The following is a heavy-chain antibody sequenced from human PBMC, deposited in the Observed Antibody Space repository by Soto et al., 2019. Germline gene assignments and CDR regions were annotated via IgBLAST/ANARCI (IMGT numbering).Heavy chain of an antibody. Sequence: QVQLVQSGAEVKKPGSSVKVSCKASGGTFSSYTITWVRQAPGQGLEWLGRIIPIFGVTNYAQKFQDRVTITANKSTTAAYMELRRQRSADTAGYYCVTDWESTTQTWGFGDSWGQGTLVSDSS. D-gene: IGHD1-1*01. CDR2: IIPIFGVT. CDR3: VTDWESTTQTWGFGDS. CDR1: GGTFSSYT. J-gene: IGHJ4*02. V-gene: IGHV1-69*08.